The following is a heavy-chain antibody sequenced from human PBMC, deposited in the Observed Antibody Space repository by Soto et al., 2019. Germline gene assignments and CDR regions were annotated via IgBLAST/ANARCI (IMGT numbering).Heavy chain of an antibody. CDR1: GFTFRSYA. CDR3: VKGHDYGDYSIDY. V-gene: IGHV3-64D*08. J-gene: IGHJ4*02. Sequence: PGGSLRLSCSASGFTFRSYAMHWVRQAPGKGLEYVSAISSNGGSTYYADSVKGRFTISRDNSKNTLYLQMSSLRAEDTAVYYCVKGHDYGDYSIDYWGQGTLVTVSS. D-gene: IGHD4-17*01. CDR2: ISSNGGST.